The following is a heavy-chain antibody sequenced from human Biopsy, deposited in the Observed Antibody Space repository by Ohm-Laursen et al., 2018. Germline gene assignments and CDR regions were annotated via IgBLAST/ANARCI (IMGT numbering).Heavy chain of an antibody. J-gene: IGHJ5*02. V-gene: IGHV3-23*01. CDR3: AKGGSITIFGVVINNCFDP. CDR2: ISANGATS. Sequence: GSRRLSCSASGFTYTTFAMSWVRQAPGKGPEWVSTISANGATSYYADSSKGRFTISRDNSKNTLYLQMNSVRADDTAIYYCAKGGSITIFGVVINNCFDPWGQGTRVTVSS. CDR1: GFTYTTFA. D-gene: IGHD3-3*01.